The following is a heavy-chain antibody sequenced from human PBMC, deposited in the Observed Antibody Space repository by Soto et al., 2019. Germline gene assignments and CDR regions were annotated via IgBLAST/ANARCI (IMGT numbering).Heavy chain of an antibody. Sequence: QVQLVQSGAEVKKPGSSVKVSCKASGGTFSSYAISWVRQAPGQGLEWMGGIIPIFGTANYAQKFQGRVTITADESTSTAYMELSSLRSEDTAVYYCARDRKVGWVVAADYGMDVWGQGTTVTVSS. J-gene: IGHJ6*02. CDR1: GGTFSSYA. CDR2: IIPIFGTA. CDR3: ARDRKVGWVVAADYGMDV. V-gene: IGHV1-69*01. D-gene: IGHD2-15*01.